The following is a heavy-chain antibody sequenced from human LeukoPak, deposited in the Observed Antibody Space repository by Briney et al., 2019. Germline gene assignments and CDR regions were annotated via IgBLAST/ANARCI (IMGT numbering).Heavy chain of an antibody. Sequence: SETLSLTCTVSGVSISGGPYYWSWIRQHPGKGLEWIGSIYHSGSTYYNPSLKSRVTISVDTSKNQFSLKLSSVTAADTAVYYCARGYSSGWRYFDYWGQGTLVTVSS. D-gene: IGHD6-19*01. V-gene: IGHV4-31*03. CDR1: GVSISGGPYY. CDR3: ARGYSSGWRYFDY. J-gene: IGHJ4*02. CDR2: IYHSGST.